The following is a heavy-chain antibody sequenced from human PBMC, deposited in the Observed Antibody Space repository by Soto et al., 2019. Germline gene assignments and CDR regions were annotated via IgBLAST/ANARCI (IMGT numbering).Heavy chain of an antibody. CDR3: ARDEGWFDP. CDR1: GFTFSNYW. Sequence: GGSLRLSCAASGFTFSNYWMSWVRQAPGKGLEWVTNINQDGSEKYYVGSVKGRFTISRDNAKNSLYLQLNSLRAEDTAVYYCARDEGWFDPWGQGILVTVSS. CDR2: INQDGSEK. V-gene: IGHV3-7*01. J-gene: IGHJ5*02.